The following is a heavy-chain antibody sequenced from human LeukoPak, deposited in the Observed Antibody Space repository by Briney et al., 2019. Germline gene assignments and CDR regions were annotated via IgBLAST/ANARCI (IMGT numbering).Heavy chain of an antibody. Sequence: ASVKVSCKASGYTFTSYYMHWVRQAPGQGLEWMGIINPSGGSTSYAQKFQGRVTMTRDTSTSTVYMELSSLRSEDTAVYYCAVPVWENWFDPWGQGTLVTVSS. V-gene: IGHV1-46*01. J-gene: IGHJ5*02. CDR3: AVPVWENWFDP. CDR2: INPSGGST. D-gene: IGHD1-26*01. CDR1: GYTFTSYY.